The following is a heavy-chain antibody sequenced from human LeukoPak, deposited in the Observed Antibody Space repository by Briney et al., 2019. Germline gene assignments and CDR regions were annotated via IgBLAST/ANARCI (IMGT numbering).Heavy chain of an antibody. CDR3: ARDPGDSSGYWSYFDY. J-gene: IGHJ4*02. Sequence: GGSLRLSCAASGFTFSSYGMSWVRQAPGKGLEWVSVITGTGAFTYYADSVKGRFTISRDNSKNTLYLQMNSLRAEDTAVYYCARDPGDSSGYWSYFDYWGQGTLVTVSS. CDR2: ITGTGAFT. V-gene: IGHV3-23*01. CDR1: GFTFSSYG. D-gene: IGHD3-22*01.